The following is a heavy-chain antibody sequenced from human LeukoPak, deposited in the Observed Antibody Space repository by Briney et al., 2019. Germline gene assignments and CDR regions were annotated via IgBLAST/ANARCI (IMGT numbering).Heavy chain of an antibody. CDR2: ISPDGSEK. J-gene: IGHJ4*02. D-gene: IGHD6-13*01. CDR1: GFTFTTYW. V-gene: IGHV3-7*04. CDR3: ARGGSSRFDQ. Sequence: PGGSLRLSRAASGFTFTTYWMSWVRQAPGKGLEWVAKISPDGSEKYYVDSVKGRFTISRDNAKNSLDLQMSSLRADDTAVYYCARGGSSRFDQWGQGTLVTVSS.